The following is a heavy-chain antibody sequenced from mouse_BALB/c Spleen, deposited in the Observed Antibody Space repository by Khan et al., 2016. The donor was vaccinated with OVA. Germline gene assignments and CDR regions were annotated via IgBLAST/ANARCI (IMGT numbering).Heavy chain of an antibody. D-gene: IGHD2-1*01. CDR3: AEWGNSYYAMDY. V-gene: IGHV2-3*01. J-gene: IGHJ4*01. CDR1: GFSLTSYG. CDR2: IWGDGST. Sequence: VELVESGPGLVAPSQSLSITCTVSGFSLTSYGVNWVRQPPGKGLEWLGVIWGDGSTNYHSALISRLSISKDNSKCQVFLKLNSLQTDDTATYYCAEWGNSYYAMDYWGQGTSVTVSS.